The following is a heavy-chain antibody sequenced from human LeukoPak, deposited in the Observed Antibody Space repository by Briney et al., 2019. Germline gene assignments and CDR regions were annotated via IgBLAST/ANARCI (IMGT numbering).Heavy chain of an antibody. CDR2: IHPNRGDA. V-gene: IGHV1-2*02. Sequence: ASVKVSCKAFGYTFSDHYIQWVRQAPGQGLEWMGWIHPNRGDANYGQKFQGRVTMTRDASITTVYLDLSRLRSDDTTIYYCARDLGNYYGSGSYYPFFDTWGQGTLVTVSS. D-gene: IGHD3-10*01. CDR3: ARDLGNYYGSGSYYPFFDT. J-gene: IGHJ4*02. CDR1: GYTFSDHY.